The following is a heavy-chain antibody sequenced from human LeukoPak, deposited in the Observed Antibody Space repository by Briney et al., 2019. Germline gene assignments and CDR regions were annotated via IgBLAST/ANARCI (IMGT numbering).Heavy chain of an antibody. CDR1: GFTVSSNY. V-gene: IGHV3-66*02. CDR2: IYSGGST. CDR3: ARDGYSSSSSPVN. Sequence: GGSLRLSCAASGFTVSSNYMSWVRQAPGKGLGWVSVIYSGGSTYYADSVKGRFTISRDNSKNTLYLQMNSLRAEDTAVYYCARDGYSSSSSPVNWGRGTLVTVSS. J-gene: IGHJ4*02. D-gene: IGHD6-6*01.